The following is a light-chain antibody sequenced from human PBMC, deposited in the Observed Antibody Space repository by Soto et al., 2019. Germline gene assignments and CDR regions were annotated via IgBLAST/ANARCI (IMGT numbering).Light chain of an antibody. Sequence: EIVLTQSPATLSLSPGERATLSCRASQSVSSIYLAWYQQKPGQASRLLIYGASSRASGIADMFSGSGCGTDFTLTISRLEPEDFAVYYCQQYGSSPSFGGGTKVDIK. CDR1: QSVSSIY. CDR2: GAS. J-gene: IGKJ4*01. CDR3: QQYGSSPS. V-gene: IGKV3-20*01.